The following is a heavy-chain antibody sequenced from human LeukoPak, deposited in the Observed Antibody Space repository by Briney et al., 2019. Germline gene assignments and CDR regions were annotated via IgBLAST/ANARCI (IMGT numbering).Heavy chain of an antibody. CDR2: IYYSGST. CDR1: GGSISSYY. CDR3: VRAVAATRIDF. D-gene: IGHD6-19*01. V-gene: IGHV4-59*01. J-gene: IGHJ4*02. Sequence: SETMSLTCTVSGGSISSYYWSWIRQPPGKGLEWIGYIYYSGSTNHNPPLKSRVTIAVDTSKTQFSLKESSVAAADAAVYYCVRAVAATRIDFWGQGTLVTVSS.